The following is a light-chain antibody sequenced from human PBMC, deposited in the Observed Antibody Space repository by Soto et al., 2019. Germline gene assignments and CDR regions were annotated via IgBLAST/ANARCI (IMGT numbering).Light chain of an antibody. Sequence: QMTQSPSSLSASVGDRVTITCRASQGISSYLAWYQQKPGKAPKLLIYAASTLQSGVPSRFRGSGSGTDFTLTISCLQSEDFATYYCQQYYTYPLTFGGGTKVDIK. CDR1: QGISSY. CDR3: QQYYTYPLT. V-gene: IGKV1-8*01. J-gene: IGKJ4*01. CDR2: AAS.